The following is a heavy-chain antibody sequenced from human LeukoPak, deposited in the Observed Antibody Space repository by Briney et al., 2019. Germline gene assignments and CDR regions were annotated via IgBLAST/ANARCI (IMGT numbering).Heavy chain of an antibody. Sequence: GGSLRLSCAASGFTFSSYWMHWVRQAPGKGLVWVSRINSDGGGTSYADSVKGRFTISRDNAKNTLYLQMNSQRAEDTAVYYRERESSVGAHKAFDYWGQGTLVTVSS. CDR1: GFTFSSYW. V-gene: IGHV3-74*01. J-gene: IGHJ4*02. D-gene: IGHD1-26*01. CDR3: ERESSVGAHKAFDY. CDR2: INSDGGGT.